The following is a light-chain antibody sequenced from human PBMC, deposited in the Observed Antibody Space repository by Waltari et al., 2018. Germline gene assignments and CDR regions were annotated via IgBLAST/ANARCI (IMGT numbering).Light chain of an antibody. CDR1: QSVSRS. V-gene: IGKV3-20*01. CDR2: GAS. Sequence: IVLTQSPGTLSLSPGERVTLSCRASQSVSRSLAWYQKKPGQAPKHLIYGASTRATGIPDMFTGSGSGTDFSLTISSLEPEDFAIYFCQHYVRLPATFGQGTKVEIK. J-gene: IGKJ1*01. CDR3: QHYVRLPAT.